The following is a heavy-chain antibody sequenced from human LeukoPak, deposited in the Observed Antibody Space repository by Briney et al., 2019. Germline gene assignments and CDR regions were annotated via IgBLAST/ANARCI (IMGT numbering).Heavy chain of an antibody. J-gene: IGHJ1*01. CDR3: ARDRTVVVVAGHWD. V-gene: IGHV3-30*04. D-gene: IGHD2-15*01. CDR2: ISYDGSSK. CDR1: GFTFSGYA. Sequence: PGGSLRLSCAASGFTFSGYAMHWVRHAPGKGLEWVALISYDGSSKYYTDSVKGRFTISRDNSKNTLYLQMNSLRPEDTAVYYCARDRTVVVVAGHWDWGQGSLVIVSS.